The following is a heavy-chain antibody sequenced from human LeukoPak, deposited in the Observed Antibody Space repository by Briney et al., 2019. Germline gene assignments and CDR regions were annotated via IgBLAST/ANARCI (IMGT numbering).Heavy chain of an antibody. D-gene: IGHD6-6*01. CDR2: INPNSGGT. CDR1: GYTFTGYY. Sequence: GASVKVSCKASGYTFTGYYMHWVRQAAGQGLEWMGWINPNSGGTNYAQKFQGRVTMTRDTSISTAYMELSRLRSDDTAVYYCARDLGSIFGYSSSSGPEDAFDIWGQGTMDTVSS. V-gene: IGHV1-2*02. CDR3: ARDLGSIFGYSSSSGPEDAFDI. J-gene: IGHJ3*02.